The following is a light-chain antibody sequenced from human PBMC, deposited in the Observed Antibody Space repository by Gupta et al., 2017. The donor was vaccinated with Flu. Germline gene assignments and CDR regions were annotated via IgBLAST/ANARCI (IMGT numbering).Light chain of an antibody. J-gene: IGKJ2*01. CDR1: QDISNY. Sequence: TITCQASQDISNYLNWYQQKPGEAPKLLIYDASNLETGVPSRFSGGGSGTDFTFTIRSLLPEDIATYYCQQYDNVTPYTFGQGTKLEI. CDR3: QQYDNVTPYT. V-gene: IGKV1-33*01. CDR2: DAS.